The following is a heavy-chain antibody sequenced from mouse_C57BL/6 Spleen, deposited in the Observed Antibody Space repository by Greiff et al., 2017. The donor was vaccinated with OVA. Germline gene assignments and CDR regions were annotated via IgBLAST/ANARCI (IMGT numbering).Heavy chain of an antibody. Sequence: QVQLKQSGPGLVQPSQSLSITCTVSGFSLTSYGVHWVRQSPGKGLEWLGVIWSGGSTDYNAAFISRLSISKDNSKSQVFFKMNSLQADDTAIYYCARSIITTVVAPDYYAMDYWGQGTSVTVSS. CDR1: GFSLTSYG. CDR2: IWSGGST. J-gene: IGHJ4*01. V-gene: IGHV2-2*01. D-gene: IGHD1-1*01. CDR3: ARSIITTVVAPDYYAMDY.